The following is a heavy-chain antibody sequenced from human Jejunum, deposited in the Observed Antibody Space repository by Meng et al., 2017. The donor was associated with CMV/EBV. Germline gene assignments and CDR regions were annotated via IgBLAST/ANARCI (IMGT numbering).Heavy chain of an antibody. D-gene: IGHD1-26*01. CDR2: FYSSDTY. CDR1: GGSINNYY. Sequence: QVHLQGSGPGLVKPSETLSLTCTVSGGSINNYYWSWIRQSAGKGLEWIGRFYSSDTYNYHPSLNSRVTMSLDTSKNQFSLNLRSVTAADTAIYYCARGPGASTREGFDYWGLGTLVTVSS. CDR3: ARGPGASTREGFDY. V-gene: IGHV4-4*07. J-gene: IGHJ4*02.